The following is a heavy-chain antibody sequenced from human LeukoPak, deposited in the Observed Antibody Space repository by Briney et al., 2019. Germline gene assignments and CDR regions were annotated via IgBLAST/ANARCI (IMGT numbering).Heavy chain of an antibody. CDR1: GFTFGDYY. D-gene: IGHD3-3*01. CDR3: AKERITIFGVISPDP. J-gene: IGHJ5*02. V-gene: IGHV3-30*02. Sequence: PGGSLRLSCAASGFTFGDYYMSWIRQAPGKGLEWVAFIRYDGSNKYYADSVKGRFTISRDNSKNTLYLQMNSLRAEDTAVYYCAKERITIFGVISPDPWGQGTLVTVSS. CDR2: IRYDGSNK.